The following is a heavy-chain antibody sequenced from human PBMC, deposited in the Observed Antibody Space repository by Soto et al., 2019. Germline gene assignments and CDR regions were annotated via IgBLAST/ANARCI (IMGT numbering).Heavy chain of an antibody. V-gene: IGHV3-23*01. D-gene: IGHD4-4*01. CDR2: ISGSGGNT. CDR1: GFTFSSFA. Sequence: GGSLRLSCAASGFTFSSFAMSWVRQAPGKGLEWVSGISGSGGNTYYVDSVKGRFTISRDNSRNTLYLQMNSLRVEDTALYYCAKALTTLTTGNWFDPWGQGTLVTVSS. CDR3: AKALTTLTTGNWFDP. J-gene: IGHJ5*02.